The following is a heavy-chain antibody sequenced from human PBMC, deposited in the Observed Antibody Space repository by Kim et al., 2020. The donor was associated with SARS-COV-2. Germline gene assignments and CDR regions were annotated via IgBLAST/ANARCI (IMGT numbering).Heavy chain of an antibody. J-gene: IGHJ4*02. CDR2: INHSGST. CDR3: ARALPMITFGGVIVIFGQYDY. Sequence: SETLSLTCAVYGGSFSGYYWSWIRQPPGKGLEWIGEINHSGSTNYNPSLKSRVTISVDTSKNQFSLKLSSVTAADTAVYYCARALPMITFGGVIVIFGQYDYWGQGTLVTVSS. D-gene: IGHD3-16*02. V-gene: IGHV4-34*01. CDR1: GGSFSGYY.